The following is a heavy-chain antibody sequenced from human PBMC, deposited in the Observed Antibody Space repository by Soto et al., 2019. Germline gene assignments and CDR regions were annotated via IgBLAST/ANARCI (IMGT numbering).Heavy chain of an antibody. J-gene: IGHJ4*02. D-gene: IGHD5-18*01. CDR3: ARDPTLPWGQLWTYQGIDY. Sequence: QVQLVESGGGVVQPGRSLRLSCAASGFTFSSYAMHWVRQAPGKGLEWVAVISYDGSNKYYADSVKGRFTISSDNSKNTLYLQMNSLRAEDTAVYYCARDPTLPWGQLWTYQGIDYWGQGTLVTVSS. CDR1: GFTFSSYA. V-gene: IGHV3-30-3*01. CDR2: ISYDGSNK.